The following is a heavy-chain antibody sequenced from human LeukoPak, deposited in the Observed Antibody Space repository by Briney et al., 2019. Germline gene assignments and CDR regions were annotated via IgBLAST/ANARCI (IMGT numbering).Heavy chain of an antibody. CDR3: AKDPEYYYYGMDV. CDR2: ISGSGGST. Sequence: GGSLRLSCAASGFTFGSYAMSWVRQAPGKGLEWVSAISGSGGSTYYADSVKGRFTISRDNSKNTLYLQMNSLRAEDTAVYYCAKDPEYYYYGMDVWGQGTLVTVSS. J-gene: IGHJ6*02. V-gene: IGHV3-23*01. CDR1: GFTFGSYA.